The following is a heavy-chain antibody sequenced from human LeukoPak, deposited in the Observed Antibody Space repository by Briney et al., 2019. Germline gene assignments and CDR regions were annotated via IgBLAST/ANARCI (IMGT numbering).Heavy chain of an antibody. CDR3: VTETSEGDREPTGYFDY. Sequence: ASVKVSCKTSGYYFPVFGISWVRQAPGQGLEWMGWISGYNGRTIYAQTVQDRVTMTTDTSTTTVYMELRSLKFNDTAVYYCVTETSEGDREPTGYFDYWGQGSLVIVSS. CDR2: ISGYNGRT. D-gene: IGHD1-1*01. V-gene: IGHV1-18*01. CDR1: GYYFPVFG. J-gene: IGHJ4*02.